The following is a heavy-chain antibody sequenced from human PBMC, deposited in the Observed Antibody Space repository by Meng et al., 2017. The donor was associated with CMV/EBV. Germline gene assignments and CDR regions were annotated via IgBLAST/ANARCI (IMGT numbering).Heavy chain of an antibody. Sequence: GESLKISCAASGFTFDDYGMSWVRQAPGKGLEWVSGINWNGGSTGYADSVKGRFTISRDNAKNSLYLQMNSLRAEDTALYYCARDYSTLWDGSDYWGQGTLVTVPS. J-gene: IGHJ4*02. V-gene: IGHV3-20*04. CDR3: ARDYSTLWDGSDY. CDR1: GFTFDDYG. CDR2: INWNGGST. D-gene: IGHD3-10*01.